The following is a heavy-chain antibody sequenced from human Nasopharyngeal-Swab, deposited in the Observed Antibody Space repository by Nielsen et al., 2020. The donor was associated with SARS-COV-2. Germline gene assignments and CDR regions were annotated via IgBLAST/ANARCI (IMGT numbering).Heavy chain of an antibody. Sequence: GESLKISCAASGFTFSSYAMHWVRKAPGKGLEWVAVISYDGSNKYYADSVKGRFTISRDNSKNTLYLQMNSLRAEDTAVYYCARTGYSSGWYPAAGAFDIWGQGTMVTVSS. CDR2: ISYDGSNK. CDR3: ARTGYSSGWYPAAGAFDI. CDR1: GFTFSSYA. J-gene: IGHJ3*02. V-gene: IGHV3-30*04. D-gene: IGHD6-19*01.